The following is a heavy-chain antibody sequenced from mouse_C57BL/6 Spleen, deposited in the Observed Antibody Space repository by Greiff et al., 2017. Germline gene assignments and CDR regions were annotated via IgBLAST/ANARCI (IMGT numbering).Heavy chain of an antibody. J-gene: IGHJ2*01. V-gene: IGHV1-64*01. CDR2: IHPNSGST. D-gene: IGHD1-1*01. Sequence: VQLQQSGAELVKPGASVKLSCKASGYTFTSYWMHWVKQRPGQGLEWIGMIHPNSGSTNYNEKFKSKATLTVDKSSSTAYMQLSSLSSEDSAVYYCARADYYGSSDYWGQGTTLTVSS. CDR1: GYTFTSYW. CDR3: ARADYYGSSDY.